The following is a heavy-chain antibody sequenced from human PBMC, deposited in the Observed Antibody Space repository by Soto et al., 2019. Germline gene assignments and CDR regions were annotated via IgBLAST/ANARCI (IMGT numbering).Heavy chain of an antibody. V-gene: IGHV2-5*01. CDR2: IYWNDEK. J-gene: IGHJ4*02. CDR3: AHESYHNSWYVY. D-gene: IGHD6-13*01. CDR1: GFSLSTGGVG. Sequence: SGPTLVNPTQTLTLTCTFSGFSLSTGGVGVDWIRQTPGQALEWLGLIYWNDEKRYSPSLRNRLTITKDTSKNQVVLTMTNMDPVDTATYYCAHESYHNSWYVYWGQGALVTVSS.